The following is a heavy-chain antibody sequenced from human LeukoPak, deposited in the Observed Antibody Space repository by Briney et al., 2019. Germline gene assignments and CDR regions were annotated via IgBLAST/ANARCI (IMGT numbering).Heavy chain of an antibody. CDR1: GGSISSSSYY. CDR3: ARITSGHWNDEREAFDI. J-gene: IGHJ3*02. V-gene: IGHV4-39*01. Sequence: PSETLSLTCTVSGGSISSSSYYWGWIRQPPGKGLEWIGSIYYSGSTYYNPSLKSRVTISVDTSKNQFSLKLSSVTAADTAVYYCARITSGHWNDEREAFDIWGQGTMVTVSS. D-gene: IGHD1-1*01. CDR2: IYYSGST.